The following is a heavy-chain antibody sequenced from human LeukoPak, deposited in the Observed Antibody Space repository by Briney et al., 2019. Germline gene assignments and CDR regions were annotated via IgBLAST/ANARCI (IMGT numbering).Heavy chain of an antibody. D-gene: IGHD2-21*01. V-gene: IGHV4-39*01. J-gene: IGHJ3*02. Sequence: PSETLSLTCTVSGGSISSSSYYWGWIRQPPGKGLEWIGSIYYSGSTYYNPSLKSRVTISEDTSKNQFSLRLISVTAADTAVYYCARGYSFEAFDIWGQGTMVTVSS. CDR2: IYYSGST. CDR3: ARGYSFEAFDI. CDR1: GGSISSSSYY.